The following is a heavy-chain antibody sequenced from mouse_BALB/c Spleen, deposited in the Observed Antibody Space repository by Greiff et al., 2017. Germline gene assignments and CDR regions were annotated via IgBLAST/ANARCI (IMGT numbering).Heavy chain of an antibody. CDR3: ARSPNWDGDY. J-gene: IGHJ2*01. CDR2: IDTSDSYT. V-gene: IGHV1-69*01. CDR1: GYTFTDYW. D-gene: IGHD4-1*01. Sequence: QVQLQQSGAELVMPGASVKMSCKASGYTFTDYWMHWVKQRPRQGLEWIGAIDTSDSYTSYNQKFKGKATLTVDESSSTAYMQLSSLTSEDSAVYYCARSPNWDGDYWGQGTTLTVSS.